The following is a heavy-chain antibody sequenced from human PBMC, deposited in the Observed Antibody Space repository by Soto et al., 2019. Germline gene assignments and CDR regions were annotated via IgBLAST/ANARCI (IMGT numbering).Heavy chain of an antibody. D-gene: IGHD3-10*01. CDR1: GFTFTSYW. Sequence: EVQVVESGGASVQPGGSLRLSCAASGFTFTSYWIHWVRQAPGKGLLWMSRIKGDETTSSYADSVKGRFTISRDNAKNTVYLQMNSLRAEDTAVYYCASGAFGSYYVDYWGQGTLVTVSS. CDR2: IKGDETTS. V-gene: IGHV3-74*01. CDR3: ASGAFGSYYVDY. J-gene: IGHJ4*02.